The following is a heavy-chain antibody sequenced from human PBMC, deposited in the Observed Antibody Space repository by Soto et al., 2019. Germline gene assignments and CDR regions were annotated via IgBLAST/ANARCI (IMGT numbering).Heavy chain of an antibody. J-gene: IGHJ6*02. CDR1: GGTFSSYA. D-gene: IGHD3-10*01. V-gene: IGHV1-69*13. Sequence: ASVKVSCKASGGTFSSYAISWVRQAPGQGLEWMGGIIPIFGTANYAQKFQGRVTITADESTSTAYMELSSLRSEDTAVYYCARAAGSGSYLYYYYGMDVWGQGTTVTVSS. CDR3: ARAAGSGSYLYYYYGMDV. CDR2: IIPIFGTA.